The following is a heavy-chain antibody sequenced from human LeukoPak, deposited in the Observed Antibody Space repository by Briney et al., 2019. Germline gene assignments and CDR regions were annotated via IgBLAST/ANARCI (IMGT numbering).Heavy chain of an antibody. D-gene: IGHD6-19*01. J-gene: IGHJ4*02. Sequence: ASVKVSCKASGYTFTGYYMHWVRQAPGQGLEWMGWINPNSGGTNYAQKFQGRVTMTRDTSISTAYMELSRLRSDDAAVYYCARPKYSSGVWSYDYWGQGTLVTVSS. CDR2: INPNSGGT. V-gene: IGHV1-2*02. CDR3: ARPKYSSGVWSYDY. CDR1: GYTFTGYY.